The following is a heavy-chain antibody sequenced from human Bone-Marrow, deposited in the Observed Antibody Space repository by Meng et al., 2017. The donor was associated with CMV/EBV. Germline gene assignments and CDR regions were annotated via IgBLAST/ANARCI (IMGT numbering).Heavy chain of an antibody. CDR1: GYTFTGYY. Sequence: ASVKVSCKASGYTFTGYYMHWVRQAPGQGLEWMGWINPNSGGTNYAQKFQGRVTMTRDKSISTAYMELSRLRADDTAVYYCARGGVGVVPGANDYWGQGTLVTVSS. D-gene: IGHD2-2*01. J-gene: IGHJ4*02. V-gene: IGHV1-2*02. CDR2: INPNSGGT. CDR3: ARGGVGVVPGANDY.